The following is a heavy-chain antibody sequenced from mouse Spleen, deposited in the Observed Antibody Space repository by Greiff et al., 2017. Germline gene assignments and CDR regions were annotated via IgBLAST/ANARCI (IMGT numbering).Heavy chain of an antibody. CDR1: GYSITSDYA. V-gene: IGHV3-2*02. CDR3: ARGGLTGKAWFAY. CDR2: ISYSGST. J-gene: IGHJ3*01. Sequence: EVQLVDSGPGLVKPSQSLSLTCTVTGYSITSDYAWNWIRQFPGNKLEWMGYISYSGSTSYNPSLKSRISITRDTSKNQFFLQLNSVTTEDTATYYCARGGLTGKAWFAYWGQGTLVTVSA. D-gene: IGHD4-1*01.